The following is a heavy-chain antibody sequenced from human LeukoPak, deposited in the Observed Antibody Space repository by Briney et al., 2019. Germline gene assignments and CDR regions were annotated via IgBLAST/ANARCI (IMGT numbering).Heavy chain of an antibody. D-gene: IGHD3-9*01. CDR2: NYCDGSST. Sequence: GGSLRLSCAASGFTFSSYWMHWVRRVPGKGLVWVSRNYCDGSSTSYADSVKGRFTISRDNAKNTLYLQMNSLRAEDTAVYYCAGRYFDYFDYWGQGTLVTVSS. J-gene: IGHJ4*02. CDR3: AGRYFDYFDY. V-gene: IGHV3-74*01. CDR1: GFTFSSYW.